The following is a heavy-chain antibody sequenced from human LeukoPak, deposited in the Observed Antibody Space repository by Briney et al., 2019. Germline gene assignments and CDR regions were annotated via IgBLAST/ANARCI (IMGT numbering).Heavy chain of an antibody. CDR2: IYYSGST. V-gene: IGHV4-31*03. J-gene: IGHJ3*02. D-gene: IGHD5-24*01. CDR3: AKSREEIRGLDAFDI. Sequence: PSQTLSLTCSVSGGSISSDDYCWNWIRQHPGKGLEWIGNIYYSGSTYYSPSLKSRVALSVDTSKNQFSLKLSSLTAADTAVYYCAKSREEIRGLDAFDIWGQGTMVTVSS. CDR1: GGSISSDDYC.